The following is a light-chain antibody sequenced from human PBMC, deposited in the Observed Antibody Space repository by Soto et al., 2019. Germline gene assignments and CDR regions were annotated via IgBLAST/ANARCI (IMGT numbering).Light chain of an antibody. CDR1: QSISDT. CDR2: GAS. CDR3: QQYAVWPPQT. J-gene: IGKJ1*01. V-gene: IGKV3-15*01. Sequence: EIVMTQSPVTLSVSPGGRATLSCRASQSISDTLAWYQQKPGQAPRLLIHGASTRAPGFPARFSGSGSGTDFTLTISSLQSEDFAVYYCQQYAVWPPQTFGQGTKVDI.